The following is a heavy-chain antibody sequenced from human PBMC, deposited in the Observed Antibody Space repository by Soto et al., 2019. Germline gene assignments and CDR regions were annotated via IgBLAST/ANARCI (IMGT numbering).Heavy chain of an antibody. J-gene: IGHJ3*02. CDR1: GFTFSSFW. D-gene: IGHD5-12*01. CDR3: ARDEGGYDYAFDI. V-gene: IGHV3-7*01. CDR2: IKQDGSEK. Sequence: GGSLRLSCAASGFTFSSFWMSWVRQAPGKGLEWVANIKQDGSEKYYVDSVKGRFTISRDNAKNSLYLQMNSLRAEDTAVYYCARDEGGYDYAFDIWGQGTMVTVS.